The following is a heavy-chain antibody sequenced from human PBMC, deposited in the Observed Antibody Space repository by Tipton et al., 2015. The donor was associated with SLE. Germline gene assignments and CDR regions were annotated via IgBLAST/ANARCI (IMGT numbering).Heavy chain of an antibody. J-gene: IGHJ1*01. CDR2: IYTSGST. CDR3: ASLDSSGYYEYFHH. D-gene: IGHD3-22*01. CDR1: GGSISSGSYY. V-gene: IGHV4-61*09. Sequence: TLSLTCTVSGGSISSGSYYWSWIRQPAGKGLEWIGYIYTSGSTNYNPSLKSRVTISVDTSKNQFSLKLSSVTAADTAVYYCASLDSSGYYEYFHHWGQGTLVTVSS.